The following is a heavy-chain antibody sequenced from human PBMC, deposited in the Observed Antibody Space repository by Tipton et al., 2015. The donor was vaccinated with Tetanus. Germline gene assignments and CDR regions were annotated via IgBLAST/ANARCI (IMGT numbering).Heavy chain of an antibody. V-gene: IGHV3-23*01. Sequence: SLRLSCAASGFGFSSYLMSWVRQAPGKGLEWVSGISGSGGTTYYADSVKGRFSISRDNSKNTLYLQMNSLSAEDTAVYYCARDIAIVRARDWYFDVWGRGTLVTVSS. D-gene: IGHD2/OR15-2a*01. J-gene: IGHJ2*01. CDR3: ARDIAIVRARDWYFDV. CDR2: ISGSGGTT. CDR1: GFGFSSYL.